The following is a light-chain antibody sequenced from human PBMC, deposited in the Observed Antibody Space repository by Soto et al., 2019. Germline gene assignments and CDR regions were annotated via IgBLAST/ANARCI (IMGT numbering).Light chain of an antibody. J-gene: IGKJ1*01. Sequence: DIQMTQSPSSLSASVGDRATITCRASQTISTLLNRYQKRPGKTPRLLIYGASTLQSGDTSRFNGSGSWTEFTLTISSLLLEEVAIYSYQQDYSYPWTFGQGTKVEIK. CDR2: GAS. CDR1: QTISTL. V-gene: IGKV1-39*01. CDR3: QQDYSYPWT.